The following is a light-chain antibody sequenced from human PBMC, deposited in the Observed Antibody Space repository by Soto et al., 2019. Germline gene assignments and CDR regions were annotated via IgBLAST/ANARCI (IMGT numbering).Light chain of an antibody. J-gene: IGKJ1*01. CDR1: QSVNSTY. CDR2: GVS. Sequence: EIVLTQSPGTLSLSPGERATLSCSASQSVNSTYLAWHQQKRGQAPRLVIYGVSSRATGIPDRFSGSGSGTDFTLTISRLEPEDFAVYYCQQYGDSPRTFGQGTKVEV. V-gene: IGKV3-20*01. CDR3: QQYGDSPRT.